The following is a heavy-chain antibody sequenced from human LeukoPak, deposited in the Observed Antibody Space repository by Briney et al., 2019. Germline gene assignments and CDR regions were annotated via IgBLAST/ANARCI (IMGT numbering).Heavy chain of an antibody. J-gene: IGHJ4*02. D-gene: IGHD6-19*01. CDR1: GFTFSSYA. CDR3: AKGKYSSGWYGDY. V-gene: IGHV3-23*01. Sequence: GGSLRLSCAASGFTFSSYAMSWVRQAPGKGLEWVSGVSGSGVSTSYADSVKGRFIVSRENSKNTLYLQMNGLRAEDTAVYYCAKGKYSSGWYGDYWGQGTLVTVSS. CDR2: VSGSGVST.